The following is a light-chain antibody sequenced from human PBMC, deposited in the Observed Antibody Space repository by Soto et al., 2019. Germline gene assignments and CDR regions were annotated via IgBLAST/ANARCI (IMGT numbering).Light chain of an antibody. J-gene: IGLJ3*02. CDR2: GNS. CDR3: QSYDSSLGAWV. V-gene: IGLV1-40*01. Sequence: QSVLTQPPSVSGAPGQRVTISCTESSSNIGAGYDVHWYQQLPGTAPKLLIYGNSNRPSGVPDRFSGSKSGTSASLAITGLQAEDEAEYYCQSYDSSLGAWVFGGGTKVTVL. CDR1: SSNIGAGYD.